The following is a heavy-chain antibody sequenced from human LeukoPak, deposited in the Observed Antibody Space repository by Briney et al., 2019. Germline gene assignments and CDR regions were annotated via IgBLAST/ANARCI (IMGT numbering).Heavy chain of an antibody. Sequence: SGTLSLTCAVFGGSISSTNWWSWVRQPPGKGLEWIGEIYHSGSTNYNPSLKSRVTISVDTSKNQFSLKLSSVTAADTAVYYCARGRRYYDFWSGYSFDYWGQGTLVTVPS. CDR3: ARGRRYYDFWSGYSFDY. D-gene: IGHD3-3*01. CDR1: GGSISSTNW. CDR2: IYHSGST. J-gene: IGHJ4*02. V-gene: IGHV4-4*02.